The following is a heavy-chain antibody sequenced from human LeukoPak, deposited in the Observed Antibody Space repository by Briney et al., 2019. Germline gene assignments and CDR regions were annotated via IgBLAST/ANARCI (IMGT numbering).Heavy chain of an antibody. CDR3: AKDQQLQPFHY. V-gene: IGHV3-9*01. D-gene: IGHD2-2*01. Sequence: GRSLSLSCAASGFTFDDYAMHWVRQAPGKGLEWVSGISWNSGSIGYADSVKGRFTISRDNAKNSLYLQMNSLRAEDTALYYCAKDQQLQPFHYWGQGTLVFVSS. CDR2: ISWNSGSI. J-gene: IGHJ4*02. CDR1: GFTFDDYA.